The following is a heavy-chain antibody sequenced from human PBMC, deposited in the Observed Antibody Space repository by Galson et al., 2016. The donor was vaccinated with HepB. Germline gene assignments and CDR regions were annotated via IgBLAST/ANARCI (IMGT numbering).Heavy chain of an antibody. CDR2: ISWVGTTT. D-gene: IGHD3-22*01. CDR1: GFTFHDYA. J-gene: IGHJ4*02. CDR3: AKDGKSGYYDSSGLFDY. Sequence: SLRLSCAASGFTFHDYAMHWVRQAPGKGLEWVSLISWVGTTTYYADSVKGRFTISRDNSKNSLYLQMNSLRAEDTALYYCAKDGKSGYYDSSGLFDYWGQGTLVTVSS. V-gene: IGHV3-43D*03.